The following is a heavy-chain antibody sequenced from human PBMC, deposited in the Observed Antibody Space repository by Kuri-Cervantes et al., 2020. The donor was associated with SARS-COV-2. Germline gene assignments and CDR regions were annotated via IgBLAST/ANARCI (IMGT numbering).Heavy chain of an antibody. Sequence: GGALRLSCAASGFTFSSYSMNWVRQAPGKGLEWVSSISSSSSYIYYADSVKGRFTISRDNAKNSLYLQMNSRRAEDTAVYYCARDVNIVVVPAYYYGMDDWGQGTTVTVSS. J-gene: IGHJ6*02. D-gene: IGHD2-2*01. V-gene: IGHV3-21*01. CDR2: ISSSSSYI. CDR1: GFTFSSYS. CDR3: ARDVNIVVVPAYYYGMDD.